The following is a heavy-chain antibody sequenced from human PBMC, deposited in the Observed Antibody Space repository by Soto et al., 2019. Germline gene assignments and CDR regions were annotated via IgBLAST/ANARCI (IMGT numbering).Heavy chain of an antibody. CDR1: GGSISSSSYY. V-gene: IGHV4-39*01. D-gene: IGHD5-18*01. CDR2: IYYSGST. Sequence: QLQLQESGPGLVKPSETLSLTCTVSGGSISSSSYYWGWIRPPPGKGLEWIGSIYYSGSTYYNPSLKSRATISVDTSKNQFSLKLSFVTAAETAVYYCARRPGGYSYGPFDYWGQGTLVTVSS. CDR3: ARRPGGYSYGPFDY. J-gene: IGHJ4*02.